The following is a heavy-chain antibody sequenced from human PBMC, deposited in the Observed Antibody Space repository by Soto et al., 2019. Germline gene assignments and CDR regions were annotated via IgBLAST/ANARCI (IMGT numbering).Heavy chain of an antibody. CDR3: TRAYDSSPLDY. Sequence: GWSLRLSCTSSAFNFADYAMNWVRQVPGKGLEWVGFIRARAHGGTTDYAASVKGRFTISRDDSKGIAYLQMNSLKTEDTALYYCTRAYDSSPLDYWGQGTRVTVSS. CDR1: AFNFADYA. D-gene: IGHD3-22*01. V-gene: IGHV3-49*04. CDR2: IRARAHGGTT. J-gene: IGHJ4*02.